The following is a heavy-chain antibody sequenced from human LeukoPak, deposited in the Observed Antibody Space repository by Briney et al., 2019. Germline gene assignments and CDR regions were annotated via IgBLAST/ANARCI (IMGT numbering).Heavy chain of an antibody. CDR1: GGSISSGGYY. CDR3: ARNFPGVGCSGGSCYDY. Sequence: PSQTLSLTCTVSGGSISSGGYYWGWIRQPPGKGLEWIGTIYYSGTTYYNPSLKSRVTISIDTSKNQFSLKLSSVTAADTAVYYCARNFPGVGCSGGSCYDYWGQGTLVTVPS. D-gene: IGHD2-15*01. V-gene: IGHV4-39*07. CDR2: IYYSGTT. J-gene: IGHJ4*02.